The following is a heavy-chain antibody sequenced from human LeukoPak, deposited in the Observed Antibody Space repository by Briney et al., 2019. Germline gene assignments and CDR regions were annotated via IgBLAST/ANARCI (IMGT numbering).Heavy chain of an antibody. D-gene: IGHD2-2*01. V-gene: IGHV4-39*01. CDR1: GGSISSSSYY. Sequence: SETLSLTCTVSGGSISSSSYYWGWIRQPPGKGLEWIGSIYYSGSTYYNPSLKSRVTISVDTSKNQFSLKLSSVTAADTAVYYCARVTVVVPAATRGYFDYWGQGTLVTVSS. CDR3: ARVTVVVPAATRGYFDY. J-gene: IGHJ4*02. CDR2: IYYSGST.